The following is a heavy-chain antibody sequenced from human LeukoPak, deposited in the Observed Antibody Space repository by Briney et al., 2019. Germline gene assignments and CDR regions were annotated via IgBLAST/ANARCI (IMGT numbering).Heavy chain of an antibody. J-gene: IGHJ3*02. D-gene: IGHD4-17*01. V-gene: IGHV4-59*05. CDR1: GGSISSYY. Sequence: KASETLSLTCTVSGGSISSYYWSWIRQPPGKGLEWIGSMYYSGRTYYNPALKSRVTLSVDTSKSQFSLNVTSVTAADTAVYYCARHQSPYANDAFDIWGQGTMVTVSS. CDR2: MYYSGRT. CDR3: ARHQSPYANDAFDI.